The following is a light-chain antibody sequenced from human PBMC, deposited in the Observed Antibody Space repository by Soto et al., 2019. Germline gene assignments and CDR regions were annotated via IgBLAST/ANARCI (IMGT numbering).Light chain of an antibody. CDR1: QSIANY. J-gene: IGKJ2*01. V-gene: IGKV1-39*01. CDR2: AAS. Sequence: DIQMTQSPSSLSASVGDRVTITCRASQSIANYLNWYQQIPGKAPKLLIYAASSLQSAVPSRFSGGGSGTDFTLTISILQPEDFAPYYCQQCYSTSYTFGQGTELEIK. CDR3: QQCYSTSYT.